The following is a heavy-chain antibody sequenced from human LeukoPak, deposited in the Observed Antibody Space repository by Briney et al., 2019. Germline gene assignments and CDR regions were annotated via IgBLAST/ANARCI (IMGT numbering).Heavy chain of an antibody. CDR2: IKSKTDGGTT. V-gene: IGHV3-15*01. D-gene: IGHD3-10*01. CDR3: TTDGDSYFVLGVDAFDI. J-gene: IGHJ3*02. CDR1: GFTFSNAW. Sequence: GSLRLSCAASGFTFSNAWMSWVRQAPGKGLEWVGRIKSKTDGGTTDYAAPVKGRFTISRDDSKNTLYLQMNSLKTEDTAVYYCTTDGDSYFVLGVDAFDIWGQGTMVTASS.